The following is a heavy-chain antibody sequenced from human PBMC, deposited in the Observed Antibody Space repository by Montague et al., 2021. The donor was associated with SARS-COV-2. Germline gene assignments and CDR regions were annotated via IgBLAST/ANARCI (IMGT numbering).Heavy chain of an antibody. CDR1: GASINIGTYY. J-gene: IGHJ3*01. D-gene: IGHD2-15*01. CDR2: IHDSGTT. CDR3: ARGHCSGGFCYYGVACDV. Sequence: SETLSLTCTVSGASINIGTYYWTWIRQSPGKPLEWVGYIHDSGTTNYXXXLKSRVTILEDTSRNQFSLNLNSVTAADTAVYYCARGHCSGGFCYYGVACDVCGQWTMVTVSS. V-gene: IGHV4-61*01.